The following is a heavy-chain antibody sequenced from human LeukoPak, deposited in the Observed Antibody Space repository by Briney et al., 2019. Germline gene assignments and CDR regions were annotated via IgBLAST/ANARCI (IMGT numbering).Heavy chain of an antibody. CDR1: GFTFSSYG. V-gene: IGHV3-33*06. D-gene: IGHD2-2*01. CDR3: AKARCSSTSCRTLDY. CDR2: IWYDGSNK. J-gene: IGHJ4*02. Sequence: GGSLRLSCAASGFTFSSYGMHWVRQAPGKGLEWVAVIWYDGSNKYYADSVKGRFTISRDNSKNTLYLQMNSLRAEDTAVYYCAKARCSSTSCRTLDYWGQGTLVTVS.